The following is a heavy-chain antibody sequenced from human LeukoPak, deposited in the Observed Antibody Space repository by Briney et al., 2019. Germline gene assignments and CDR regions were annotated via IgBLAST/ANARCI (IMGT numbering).Heavy chain of an antibody. V-gene: IGHV4-59*01. CDR1: GGSISSYY. CDR3: ARGMYYYDSSGYYGPAYYFDY. Sequence: KPSETLSLTCTVSGGSISSYYWSWIRQPPGKGLEWIGYIYYSGSTNYTPSLKSRVTISVDTSKNQFSLKLSSVTAADTAVYYCARGMYYYDSSGYYGPAYYFDYWGQGTLVTVSS. D-gene: IGHD3-22*01. J-gene: IGHJ4*02. CDR2: IYYSGST.